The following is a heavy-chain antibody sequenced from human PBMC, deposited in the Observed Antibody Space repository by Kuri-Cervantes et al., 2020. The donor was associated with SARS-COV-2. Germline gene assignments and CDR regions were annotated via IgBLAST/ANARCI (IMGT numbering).Heavy chain of an antibody. Sequence: GESLKISCAVSGFTFDDYGMSWVRQAPGKGLEWVSGINWNGGTTGYAGSVKGRCTISRDNAKSALFLQVNSLRAEDTAFYHCARHWRATIAEPFDAWGQGTLVTVSS. CDR1: GFTFDDYG. D-gene: IGHD4/OR15-4a*01. J-gene: IGHJ5*02. CDR2: INWNGGTT. CDR3: ARHWRATIAEPFDA. V-gene: IGHV3-20*01.